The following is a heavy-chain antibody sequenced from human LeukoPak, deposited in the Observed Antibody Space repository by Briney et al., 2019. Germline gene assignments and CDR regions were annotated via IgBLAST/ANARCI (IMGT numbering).Heavy chain of an antibody. V-gene: IGHV4-39*06. CDR2: ISHSGST. Sequence: SETLSLTCTVSGGSIGGSAYYWAWIRQPPGKGLEWMSSISHSGSTYDNPYLKSRVTISVETSNNQFTLKLKSVPAADTAVYYCARAENYYFDSDGGDYFDYWGQGTLLTVSS. CDR1: GGSIGGSAYY. D-gene: IGHD3-22*01. CDR3: ARAENYYFDSDGGDYFDY. J-gene: IGHJ4*02.